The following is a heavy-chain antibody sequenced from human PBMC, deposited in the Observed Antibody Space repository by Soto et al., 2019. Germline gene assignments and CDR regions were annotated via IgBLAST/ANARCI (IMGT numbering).Heavy chain of an antibody. CDR2: ISGSGGST. D-gene: IGHD4-17*01. V-gene: IGHV3-23*01. CDR3: AKGGTDYGDYPDY. CDR1: GFTFSSYA. J-gene: IGHJ4*02. Sequence: EVQLLESGGGWVQPGGSLRLSCAASGFTFSSYAMSWVRQAPGKGLEWVSAISGSGGSTYYADSVKGRFTISRDNSKNTLYLQMNSLRAEDTAVYYCAKGGTDYGDYPDYWGQGTLVTVSS.